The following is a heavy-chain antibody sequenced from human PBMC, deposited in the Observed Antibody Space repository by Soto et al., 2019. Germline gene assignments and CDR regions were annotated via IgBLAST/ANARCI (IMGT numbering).Heavy chain of an antibody. CDR1: GGTFSSYA. V-gene: IGHV1-69*13. Sequence: GASVKVSCKASGGTFSSYAISWVRQAPGQGLEWMGGIIPIFGTANYAQKFQGRVTITADESTSTAYMELSSLRSEDTAVYYCARGEQWLASDYYYYGMDVWGQGTTVTVSS. CDR3: ARGEQWLASDYYYYGMDV. D-gene: IGHD6-19*01. J-gene: IGHJ6*02. CDR2: IIPIFGTA.